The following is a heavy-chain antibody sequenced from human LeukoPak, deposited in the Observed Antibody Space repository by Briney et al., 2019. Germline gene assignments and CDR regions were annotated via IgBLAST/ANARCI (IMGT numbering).Heavy chain of an antibody. CDR2: ITTSGGRT. J-gene: IGHJ6*03. CDR1: GFTFSNYA. V-gene: IGHV3-23*01. Sequence: GGSLRLACAASGFTFSNYALSWVRQAPGKGLEWVSGITTSGGRTHYADSVKGRFTISRDNSKNTLSLQMNSLRAEDTALYYCAKTSGGDYHYYYMDVWGKGTTVTVS. CDR3: AKTSGGDYHYYYMDV. D-gene: IGHD3-10*01.